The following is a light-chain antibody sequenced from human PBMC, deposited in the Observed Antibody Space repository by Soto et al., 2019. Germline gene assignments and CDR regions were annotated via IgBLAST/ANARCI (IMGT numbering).Light chain of an antibody. CDR1: QSVSTN. CDR3: QQYDDWPLT. Sequence: ETVMRQSPATLSVSPGESATLSCRASQSVSTNLAWYQQKRGQAPRLLIYGASARATGIPARFSGSGSGTEFTLTISSLQSEDFALYYCQQYDDWPLTFGGGTKVDNK. V-gene: IGKV3-15*01. J-gene: IGKJ4*01. CDR2: GAS.